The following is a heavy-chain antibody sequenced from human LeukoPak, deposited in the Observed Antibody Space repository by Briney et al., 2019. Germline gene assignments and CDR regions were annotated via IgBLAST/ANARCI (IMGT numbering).Heavy chain of an antibody. D-gene: IGHD3-22*01. V-gene: IGHV3-74*01. CDR3: ARDLGQYYDTSDNWFDP. Sequence: GGSLRLSCAASGFTFDGYWMHWVRQAPGKGLVWVSRINSDGINTSYADSVKGRFTISRDNAKNTLNLQMNSLRAEDTAVYYCARDLGQYYDTSDNWFDPWGQGTLVTVSS. J-gene: IGHJ5*02. CDR2: INSDGINT. CDR1: GFTFDGYW.